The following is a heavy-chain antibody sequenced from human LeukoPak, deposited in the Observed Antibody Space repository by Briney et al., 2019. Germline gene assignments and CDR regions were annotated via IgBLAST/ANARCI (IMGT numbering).Heavy chain of an antibody. CDR3: ARGGGITMIVVVSRPPYFDY. J-gene: IGHJ4*02. V-gene: IGHV4-34*01. Sequence: PSETLCLTCAVYGGSFSGYYWSWIRQPPGKGLEWIGEINHSGSTNYNPSLKSRVTISVDTSKNQFSLKLSSVTAADTAVYYCARGGGITMIVVVSRPPYFDYWGQGTLVTVSS. CDR1: GGSFSGYY. D-gene: IGHD3-22*01. CDR2: INHSGST.